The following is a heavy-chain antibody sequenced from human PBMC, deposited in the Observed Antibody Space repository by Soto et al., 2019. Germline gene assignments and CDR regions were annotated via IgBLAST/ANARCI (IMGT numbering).Heavy chain of an antibody. J-gene: IGHJ4*02. Sequence: SETLSLTCSVSGDSISSYYWSWIRQSAGEGLEWIGRTYITGDTNYNPSLKSRVTMSLDASKKQLSLKLSSVTAADTAVYYCAREYTETVDGPTPFYFDYWGQGTPVTVSS. V-gene: IGHV4-4*07. CDR3: AREYTETVDGPTPFYFDY. CDR1: GDSISSYY. D-gene: IGHD6-19*01. CDR2: TYITGDT.